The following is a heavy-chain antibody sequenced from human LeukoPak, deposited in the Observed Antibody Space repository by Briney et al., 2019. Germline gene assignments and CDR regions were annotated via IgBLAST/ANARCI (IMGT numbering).Heavy chain of an antibody. V-gene: IGHV1-2*02. Sequence: GASVKVSCKASGYTFTGYYMHWVRQAPGQGLEWMGWINPNSGGTNCAQKFQGRVTMTRDTSISTAYMELGRLRSDDTAVYYCARDIGSGWSSIDYWGQGTLVTVSS. CDR3: ARDIGSGWSSIDY. CDR2: INPNSGGT. CDR1: GYTFTGYY. D-gene: IGHD6-19*01. J-gene: IGHJ4*02.